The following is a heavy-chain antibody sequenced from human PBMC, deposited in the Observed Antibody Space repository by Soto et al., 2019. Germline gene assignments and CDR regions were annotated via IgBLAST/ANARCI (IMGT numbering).Heavy chain of an antibody. J-gene: IGHJ4*02. D-gene: IGHD3-16*01. CDR3: AKDRREGGNSAFYLDF. CDR1: GFKFSNYA. V-gene: IGHV3-23*01. Sequence: SLRLSCAASGFKFSNYAMSWVRQAPGKGLEWVSLISATGGGTYYADSVKGRFTISRDNSHNTLYLQVHSLTAEDTAVYYCAKDRREGGNSAFYLDFWGQGAQVTVYS. CDR2: ISATGGGT.